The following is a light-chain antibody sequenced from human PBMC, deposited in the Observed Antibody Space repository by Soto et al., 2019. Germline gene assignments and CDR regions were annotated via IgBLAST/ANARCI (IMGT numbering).Light chain of an antibody. CDR3: QHRINWPLT. Sequence: EIVLTQSPATLSLSPGERATLSCRASQSISSHLACYQQKPGQAPRLLIYGASNRATGIPARFSGRGSGTDFNLTISSLEPEDFAVYYCQHRINWPLTFGGGTKVEIK. J-gene: IGKJ4*01. CDR2: GAS. CDR1: QSISSH. V-gene: IGKV3-11*01.